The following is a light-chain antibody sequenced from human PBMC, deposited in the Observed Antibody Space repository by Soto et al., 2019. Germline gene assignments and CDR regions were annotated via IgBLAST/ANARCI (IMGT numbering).Light chain of an antibody. CDR1: SSDVGSYDF. CDR3: SSYTSTTTLYV. V-gene: IGLV2-14*03. Sequence: QSVLTQPASVSGSPGQSITISCTGTSSDVGSYDFVSWYQQHPGKAPQLMIFDVSHRPSGVSSRFSGSKSGSTASLTISGLQAEDEADYFCSSYTSTTTLYVFGTGTKLTVL. CDR2: DVS. J-gene: IGLJ1*01.